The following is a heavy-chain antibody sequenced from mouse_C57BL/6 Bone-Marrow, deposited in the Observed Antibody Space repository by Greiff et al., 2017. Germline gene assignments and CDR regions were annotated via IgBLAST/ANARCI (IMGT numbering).Heavy chain of an antibody. D-gene: IGHD4-1*01. CDR3: ARDWALYYFDY. Sequence: VQLQQSGAELAKPGASVKLSCKASGYTFTSYWMHWVKQRPGQGLEWLGYINPSSGYTKYNQKFKDTATLTSDKSSSNAYMQLSSLTYEDSAVYYCARDWALYYFDYWGQGTTLTVSS. CDR2: INPSSGYT. V-gene: IGHV1-7*01. J-gene: IGHJ2*01. CDR1: GYTFTSYW.